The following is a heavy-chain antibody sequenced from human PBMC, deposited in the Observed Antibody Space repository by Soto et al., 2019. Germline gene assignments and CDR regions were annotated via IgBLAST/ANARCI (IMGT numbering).Heavy chain of an antibody. CDR3: AKDLIEGYSSGWQS. CDR1: GFTFGNFW. Sequence: GGSLRLSCVTSGFTFGNFWLTWVRQAPGKGLEWVANINEAGSEKHYLDSVKGRFTISRDNAKNSVFLQMNSLRVEDTAVYYFAKDLIEGYSSGWQSWGQGTLVTVSS. J-gene: IGHJ1*01. V-gene: IGHV3-7*01. D-gene: IGHD6-19*01. CDR2: INEAGSEK.